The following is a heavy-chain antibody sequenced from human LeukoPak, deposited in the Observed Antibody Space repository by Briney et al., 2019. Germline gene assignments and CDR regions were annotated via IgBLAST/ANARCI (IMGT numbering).Heavy chain of an antibody. CDR2: IYYSGST. V-gene: IGHV4-59*08. D-gene: IGHD1-26*01. Sequence: SETLSFTCTVSGGSISSYYWSWIRQPPGKGLEWIGYIYYSGSTNYNPSLKSRATISVDTSKNQFSLKLSSVTAADTAVYYCARHGPYSGSLGWFDPWGQGTLVTVSS. CDR3: ARHGPYSGSLGWFDP. CDR1: GGSISSYY. J-gene: IGHJ5*02.